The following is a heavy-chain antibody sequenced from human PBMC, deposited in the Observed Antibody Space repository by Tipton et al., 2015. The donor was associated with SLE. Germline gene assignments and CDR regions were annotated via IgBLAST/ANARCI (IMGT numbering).Heavy chain of an antibody. D-gene: IGHD4-17*01. Sequence: TLSLTCAVYGGSFSGYYWSWIRQPPGKGLEWIGEINHSGSTNYNPSLKGRVTISVDTSKNQFSLKLSSVTAADTAVYYCARAHDYGHAFDIWGQGTMVTVSS. J-gene: IGHJ3*02. CDR3: ARAHDYGHAFDI. V-gene: IGHV4-34*01. CDR2: INHSGST. CDR1: GGSFSGYY.